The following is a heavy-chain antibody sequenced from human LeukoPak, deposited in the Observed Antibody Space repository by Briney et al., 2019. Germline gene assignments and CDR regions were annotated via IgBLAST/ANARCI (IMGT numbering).Heavy chain of an antibody. CDR1: GGTFSSYA. CDR3: AREVSITIFGVAYYYYGMDV. J-gene: IGHJ6*02. D-gene: IGHD3-3*01. V-gene: IGHV1-69*13. CDR2: IIPIFGTA. Sequence: SVKVSCKASGGTFSSYAISWVRQAPGQGLEWMGGIIPIFGTANYAQKFQGRVTITADESTSTAHMELSSLRSEDTAVYYCAREVSITIFGVAYYYYGMDVWGQGTTVTVSS.